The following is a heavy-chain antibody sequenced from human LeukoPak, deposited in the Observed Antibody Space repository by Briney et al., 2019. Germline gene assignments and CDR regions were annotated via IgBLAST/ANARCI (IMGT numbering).Heavy chain of an antibody. D-gene: IGHD7-27*01. CDR2: ISGVDGST. CDR3: AKVGRLTDFDY. CDR1: GFTFSIYA. Sequence: GGSLRLSCAASGFTFSIYAMSWVRQAPEKGLEWVAAISGVDGSTYYADSVKGRFTISRDISKNTLYLQMNSLRAEDTAVYYCAKVGRLTDFDYWGQGTLVTVSS. J-gene: IGHJ4*02. V-gene: IGHV3-23*01.